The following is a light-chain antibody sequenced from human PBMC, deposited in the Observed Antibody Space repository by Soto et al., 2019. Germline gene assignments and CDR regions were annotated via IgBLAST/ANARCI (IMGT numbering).Light chain of an antibody. CDR1: QSVSSSN. V-gene: IGKV3-20*01. Sequence: EIVLTQSPGTLSLSPGERATLSCRASQSVSSSNLAWYQQKPGQAPRLLIYGASSSATGIPDRFSGSGSGADFTLTISRLEPEDFAAYYCQQYGSSPFAFGPGTKVDIK. CDR3: QQYGSSPFA. J-gene: IGKJ3*01. CDR2: GAS.